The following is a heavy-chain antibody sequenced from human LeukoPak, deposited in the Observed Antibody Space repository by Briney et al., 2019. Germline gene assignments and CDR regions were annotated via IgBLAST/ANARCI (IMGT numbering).Heavy chain of an antibody. J-gene: IGHJ4*02. Sequence: SETLSLTCTVSGGSISSSSYYWGWIRQPPGKGLEWIGSIYYSGSTYYNPSLKSRVTISVDTSKNQFSLKQSSVTAADTAVYYCARLRRGFLDYWGQGTLVTVSS. CDR1: GGSISSSSYY. CDR2: IYYSGST. V-gene: IGHV4-39*01. CDR3: ARLRRGFLDY. D-gene: IGHD3-10*01.